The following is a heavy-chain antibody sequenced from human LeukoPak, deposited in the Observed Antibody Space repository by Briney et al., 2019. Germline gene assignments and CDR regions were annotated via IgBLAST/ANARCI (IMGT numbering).Heavy chain of an antibody. CDR2: ISYDGSNE. CDR3: ARVGYYASGPFSYFDY. Sequence: GALRLSCAASGFTFSGYAMHWVRQAPGKGLEWVAVISYDGSNEYYADSVKGRFTISRDNSKNTLYLQMSSLSVEDTAVYYCARVGYYASGPFSYFDYWGQGTLVTVSS. CDR1: GFTFSGYA. D-gene: IGHD3-10*01. V-gene: IGHV3-30-3*01. J-gene: IGHJ4*02.